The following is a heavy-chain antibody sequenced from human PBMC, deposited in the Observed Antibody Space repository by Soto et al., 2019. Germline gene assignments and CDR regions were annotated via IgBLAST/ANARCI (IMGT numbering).Heavy chain of an antibody. V-gene: IGHV3-23*01. Sequence: EVQLLESGGGLVQPGGSLRLSCAASGFTFSSYAMSWVRQAPGKGLEWVSAISGSGGSTYYADSVKGRFTISRDNSKNPLYLQMNSLRAEDTAVYYCARAGYCSSTSCHRFDYWGQGTLVTVSS. J-gene: IGHJ4*02. D-gene: IGHD2-2*01. CDR1: GFTFSSYA. CDR2: ISGSGGST. CDR3: ARAGYCSSTSCHRFDY.